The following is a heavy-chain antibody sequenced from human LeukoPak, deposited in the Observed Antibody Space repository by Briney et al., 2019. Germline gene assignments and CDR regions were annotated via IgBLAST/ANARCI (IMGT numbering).Heavy chain of an antibody. V-gene: IGHV3-30*03. Sequence: GGSLRLSCAASGFSFSGYGMHWVRQAPGKGLEWVSVLSYDGISQYYVDSVKGRFTISRDNSKNTLYLQMNSLRAEDTAVYYCAREAAGEVYWGQGTLVTVSS. CDR3: AREAAGEVY. CDR2: LSYDGISQ. CDR1: GFSFSGYG. J-gene: IGHJ4*02.